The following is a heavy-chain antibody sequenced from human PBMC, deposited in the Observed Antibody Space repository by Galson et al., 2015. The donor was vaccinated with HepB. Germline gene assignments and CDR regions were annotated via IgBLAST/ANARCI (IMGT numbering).Heavy chain of an antibody. CDR2: INAGNGNT. J-gene: IGHJ5*02. CDR1: GYTFTSYA. CDR3: ARDAAFYGDYYWGWGFDP. V-gene: IGHV1-3*01. Sequence: SVKVSCKASGYTFTSYAMHWVRQAPGQRLERMGWINAGNGNTKYAQKLQGRVTMTTDTSTSTAYMELRSLRSDDTAVYYCARDAAFYGDYYWGWGFDPWGQGTPVTVSS. D-gene: IGHD4-17*01.